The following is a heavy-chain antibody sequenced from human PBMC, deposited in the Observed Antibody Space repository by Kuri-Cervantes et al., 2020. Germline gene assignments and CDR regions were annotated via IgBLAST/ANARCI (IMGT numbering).Heavy chain of an antibody. V-gene: IGHV3-30-3*01. J-gene: IGHJ6*02. Sequence: GESLKISCAASGFTFSSYWMHWVRQAPGKGLEWVAVISYDGSNKYYADSVKGRFTISRDNSKNTLYLQMNSLRAEDTAVYYCARDPSYHSSGYYYYYYGMDVWGQGTTVTVSS. CDR1: GFTFSSYW. CDR2: ISYDGSNK. D-gene: IGHD3-22*01. CDR3: ARDPSYHSSGYYYYYYGMDV.